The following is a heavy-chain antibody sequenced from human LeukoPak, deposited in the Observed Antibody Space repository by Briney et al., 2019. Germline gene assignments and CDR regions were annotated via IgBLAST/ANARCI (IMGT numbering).Heavy chain of an antibody. J-gene: IGHJ4*02. CDR3: ARQGGNSGSSRYLDY. CDR1: GGSISSSSYY. D-gene: IGHD1-26*01. V-gene: IGHV4-39*01. CDR2: IYYSGST. Sequence: KPSETLSLTCTVSGGSISSSSYYWGWIRQPPGKGLEWIGSIYYSGSTYYNPSLKSRVTISVDTSKNQFSLKLSSVTAADTAVYYCARQGGNSGSSRYLDYWGQGTLVTVSS.